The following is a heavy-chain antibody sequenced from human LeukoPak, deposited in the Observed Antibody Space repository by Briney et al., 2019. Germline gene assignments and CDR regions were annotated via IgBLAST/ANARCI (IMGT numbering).Heavy chain of an antibody. J-gene: IGHJ4*02. CDR3: ARLALSMTTGPVDY. CDR2: IIPIFGTA. D-gene: IGHD4-11*01. CDR1: GGTFSSYA. V-gene: IGHV1-69*05. Sequence: SVKVSCKASGGTFSSYAISWVRQAPGQGLEWMGGIIPIFGTANYAQKFQGRVTITMDESTSTAYMELSSLRSEDTAVYHCARLALSMTTGPVDYWGQGTLVTVSS.